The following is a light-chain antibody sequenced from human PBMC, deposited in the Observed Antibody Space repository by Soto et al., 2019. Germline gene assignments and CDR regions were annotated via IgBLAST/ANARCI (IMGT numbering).Light chain of an antibody. J-gene: IGKJ4*01. CDR3: QQTYLSPPT. CDR1: QGISSY. V-gene: IGKV1-9*01. Sequence: DIQLTQSPSFLSASVGDRVTITCRASQGISSYLAWYQQKPGKAPKLLIYAASTLQSGVPSRFSGSGSGTEFTLTISSLQPEDFATYYCQQTYLSPPTFGGETKVEIK. CDR2: AAS.